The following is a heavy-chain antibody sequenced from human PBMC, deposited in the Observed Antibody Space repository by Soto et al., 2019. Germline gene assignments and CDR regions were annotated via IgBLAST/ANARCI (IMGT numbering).Heavy chain of an antibody. D-gene: IGHD6-19*01. CDR2: INAGNGNT. CDR3: AREWSISVAAPGY. CDR1: GYTFTSYA. V-gene: IGHV1-3*01. J-gene: IGHJ4*02. Sequence: GASVRVSCKASGYTFTSYAMHWVRQAPGQRLEWMGWINAGNGNTKYSQKFQGRFTISRDNSKNTLYVQMNSLGAEDTAVYYCAREWSISVAAPGYWGQGTLVTVSS.